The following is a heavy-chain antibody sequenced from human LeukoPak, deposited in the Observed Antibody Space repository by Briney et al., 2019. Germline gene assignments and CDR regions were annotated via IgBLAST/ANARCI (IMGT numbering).Heavy chain of an antibody. CDR1: GFTFSSYG. CDR3: AKDPLYYDFWSGYSSHFDY. D-gene: IGHD3-3*01. V-gene: IGHV3-30*02. Sequence: GGYLRRYCPASGFTFSSYGMHWVRQAPGKGLEWVAFIRYDGSNKYYADSVKGRFTISRDNSKNTLYLQMNSLRAEDTAVYYCAKDPLYYDFWSGYSSHFDYWGQGTLVTVSS. CDR2: IRYDGSNK. J-gene: IGHJ4*02.